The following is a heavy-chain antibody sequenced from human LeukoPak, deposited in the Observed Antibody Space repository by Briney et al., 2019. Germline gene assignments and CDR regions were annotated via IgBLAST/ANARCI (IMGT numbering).Heavy chain of an antibody. D-gene: IGHD5-12*01. CDR1: GFTFSSYG. J-gene: IGHJ4*02. Sequence: GGSLRLSCAASGFTFSSYGMHWVRQAPGKGLEWVAVISYDGSNKYYADSVKGRFIISRDNSKNTLYLQMNSLRAEDTAVYYCAKDGNSGPDYWGQGTLVTVSS. V-gene: IGHV3-30*18. CDR2: ISYDGSNK. CDR3: AKDGNSGPDY.